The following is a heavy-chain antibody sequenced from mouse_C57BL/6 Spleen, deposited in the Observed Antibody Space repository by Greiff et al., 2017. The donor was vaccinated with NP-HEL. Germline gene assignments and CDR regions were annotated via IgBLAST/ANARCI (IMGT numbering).Heavy chain of an antibody. J-gene: IGHJ2*01. V-gene: IGHV5-16*01. Sequence: EVKVVESEGGLVQPGSSMKLSCTASGFTFSDYYMAWVRQVPEKGLEWVANINYDGSSTYYLDSLKSRFIISRDNAKNILYLQMSSLKSEDTATYYCARCSSGFDYWGQGTTLTVSS. D-gene: IGHD3-2*02. CDR1: GFTFSDYY. CDR2: INYDGSST. CDR3: ARCSSGFDY.